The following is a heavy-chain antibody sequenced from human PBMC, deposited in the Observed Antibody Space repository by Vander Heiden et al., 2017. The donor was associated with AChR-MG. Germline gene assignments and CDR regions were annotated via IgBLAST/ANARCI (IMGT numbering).Heavy chain of an antibody. D-gene: IGHD3-10*01. CDR1: GYTFTGYH. V-gene: IGHV1-2*02. Sequence: QVQLVQSGAEVKKPGASVNVSRKASGYTFTGYHIHWVRQAPGQGLEWMGWINPNSGGTNYAQKFQGRVTMTRDTSISTAYMELSRVRSDDTAVYYCARDYYGSGTHPWFDPWGQGILVTVSS. J-gene: IGHJ5*02. CDR3: ARDYYGSGTHPWFDP. CDR2: INPNSGGT.